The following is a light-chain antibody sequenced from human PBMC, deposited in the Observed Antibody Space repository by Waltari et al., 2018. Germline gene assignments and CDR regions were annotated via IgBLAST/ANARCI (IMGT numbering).Light chain of an antibody. CDR2: KTS. CDR1: QTIGGW. J-gene: IGKJ3*01. CDR3: QQLDSCPFT. V-gene: IGKV1-5*03. Sequence: DIRLTQFPPTLSASVGDRVTITCRASQTIGGWLAWYQQKPGKAPILLIYKTSNLQTGVPSRFSGSGYGTDFTLTISSLQPDDSATYFCQQLDSCPFTFGPGTKVDIK.